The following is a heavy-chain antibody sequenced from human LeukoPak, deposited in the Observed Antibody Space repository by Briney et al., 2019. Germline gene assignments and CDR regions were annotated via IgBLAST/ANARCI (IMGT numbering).Heavy chain of an antibody. CDR1: GYTLTELS. CDR2: INPSGGST. J-gene: IGHJ4*02. V-gene: IGHV1-46*01. CDR3: ARVYYYDSSGVFDY. Sequence: VASVKVSCKVSGYTLTELSMHWVRQAPGQGLEWMGIINPSGGSTSYAQKFQGRVTMTRDMSTSTVYMELSSLRSEDTAVYYCARVYYYDSSGVFDYWGQGTLVTVSS. D-gene: IGHD3-22*01.